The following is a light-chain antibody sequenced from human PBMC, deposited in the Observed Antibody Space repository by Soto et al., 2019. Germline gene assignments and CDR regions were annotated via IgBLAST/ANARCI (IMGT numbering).Light chain of an antibody. V-gene: IGKV3D-15*01. Sequence: EIVLTQSPGTLSLSPGERATLFCRASQSVSSSYLAWYQQKPGQAPRLLIYGASSRATGIPARFSGSGSGTEFTLTISSLQSEDFAVYYCQQYNNWPRTFGQGTKVDIK. CDR1: QSVSSSY. CDR3: QQYNNWPRT. J-gene: IGKJ1*01. CDR2: GAS.